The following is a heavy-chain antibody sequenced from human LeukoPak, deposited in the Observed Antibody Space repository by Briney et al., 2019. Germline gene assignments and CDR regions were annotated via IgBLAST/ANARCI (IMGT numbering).Heavy chain of an antibody. D-gene: IGHD5-18*01. Sequence: HPGGSRRLSCAASGFTFSSYEMNWVRQAPGKGLEWVSYISSGGNTIYYADSVKGRFTISRDNAKNSLYLQMNSLRAEDTAVYYCAREGTGMVSFDYWGQGTLVTVSS. CDR3: AREGTGMVSFDY. CDR2: ISSGGNTI. J-gene: IGHJ4*02. V-gene: IGHV3-48*03. CDR1: GFTFSSYE.